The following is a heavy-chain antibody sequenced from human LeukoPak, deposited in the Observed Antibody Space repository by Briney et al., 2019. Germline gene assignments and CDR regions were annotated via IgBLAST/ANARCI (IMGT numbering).Heavy chain of an antibody. CDR3: TTRACHAGGCSSSFYYYYGLHF. CDR2: IIPIFGTA. J-gene: IGHJ6*02. CDR1: GNSISNYA. D-gene: IGHD3-16*01. Sequence: ASVKVSCKASGNSISNYAVSWVRQAPGQGFEWMGGIIPIFGTADYAQKFQGRVTITADQSTSTAYMALSSLKSEDTATYYCTTRACHAGGCSSSFYYYYGLHFWGQGTTVSVSS. V-gene: IGHV1-69*13.